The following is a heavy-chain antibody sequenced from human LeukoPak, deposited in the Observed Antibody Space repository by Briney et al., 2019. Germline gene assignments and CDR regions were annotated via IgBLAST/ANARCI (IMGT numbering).Heavy chain of an antibody. V-gene: IGHV4-34*01. Sequence: PSETLSLTCAVYGGSFSGYYWSWIRQPPGKGLEWIGEINHSGSTNYNPSLKSRVTISVDTSKNQFSLKLSSVTAADTAVYYCARGRGISGRVDYWGQGTLVTVSS. D-gene: IGHD1-26*01. CDR1: GGSFSGYY. J-gene: IGHJ4*02. CDR3: ARGRGISGRVDY. CDR2: INHSGST.